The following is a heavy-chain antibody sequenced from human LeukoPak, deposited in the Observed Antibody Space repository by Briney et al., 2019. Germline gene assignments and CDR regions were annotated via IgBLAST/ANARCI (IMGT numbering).Heavy chain of an antibody. CDR2: VSYDGSNK. Sequence: GGSLRLSCAASGFIFSNYGMHWVRQAPGKGLEWVAVVSYDGSNKYYADSVKGRFTISRDNSKNTLSLQMSSLRAEDTAVYYCAKAETMTQRGYFDYWGQGTLVTVSS. CDR3: AKAETMTQRGYFDY. V-gene: IGHV3-30*18. J-gene: IGHJ4*02. CDR1: GFIFSNYG. D-gene: IGHD1-1*01.